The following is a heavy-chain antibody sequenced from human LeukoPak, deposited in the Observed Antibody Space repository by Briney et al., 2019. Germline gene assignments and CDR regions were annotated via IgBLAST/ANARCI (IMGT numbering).Heavy chain of an antibody. Sequence: GGSLRLSCAASGFTFSSYEMNWVRQAPGKGLEWVSYISSSGSTIYYADSVKGRFTISRDNAKNSLYLQMNSLRAEDTAIYYCARDSGCSGGSRYPYYDYWGQGTLVTVSS. CDR3: ARDSGCSGGSRYPYYDY. D-gene: IGHD2-15*01. V-gene: IGHV3-48*03. CDR2: ISSSGSTI. J-gene: IGHJ4*02. CDR1: GFTFSSYE.